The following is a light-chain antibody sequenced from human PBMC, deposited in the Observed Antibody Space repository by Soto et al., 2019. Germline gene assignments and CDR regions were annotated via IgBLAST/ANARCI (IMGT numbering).Light chain of an antibody. CDR2: DAS. Sequence: GTLSLSPGDRAPLSCRASQSVSGYLAWYQQKPGQAPKLLIYDASSRATGIPSRFSGSGSGTDFTLTISSLQPDDFATYYCQQYNSYPLTFGGGTKVDIK. J-gene: IGKJ4*01. CDR3: QQYNSYPLT. V-gene: IGKV3D-15*01. CDR1: QSVSGY.